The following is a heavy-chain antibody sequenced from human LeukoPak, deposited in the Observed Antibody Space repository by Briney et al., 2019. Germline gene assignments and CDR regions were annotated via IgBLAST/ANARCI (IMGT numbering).Heavy chain of an antibody. D-gene: IGHD3-9*01. CDR2: ISAYNGNT. CDR1: GYIFSSYG. J-gene: IGHJ2*01. CDR3: ARDSPYYDILTGSNFDL. Sequence: ASVKVSCKASGYIFSSYGISWVRQAPGQGLEWLGWISAYNGNTDYAQKLQGRVTMTTDTSTSTAYMELRSLRSDDTAVYYCARDSPYYDILTGSNFDLWGRGTLVTVSS. V-gene: IGHV1-18*01.